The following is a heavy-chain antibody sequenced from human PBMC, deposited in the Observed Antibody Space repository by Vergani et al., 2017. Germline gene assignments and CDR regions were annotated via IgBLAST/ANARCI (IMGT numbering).Heavy chain of an antibody. CDR1: GFTFRNYA. J-gene: IGHJ3*02. CDR3: AKDSGPTTDDAFHI. V-gene: IGHV3-23*01. Sequence: EVQLLESGGGLAQPGGSLRLSCAASGFTFRNYAMTWVRQAPGKGLEWVSIISDNGGTTYYADSVKGRFTISRDNSKDTVYLQLDSLRAEDTAIYYCAKDSGPTTDDAFHIWGQGTKVTVSS. CDR2: ISDNGGTT. D-gene: IGHD1-26*01.